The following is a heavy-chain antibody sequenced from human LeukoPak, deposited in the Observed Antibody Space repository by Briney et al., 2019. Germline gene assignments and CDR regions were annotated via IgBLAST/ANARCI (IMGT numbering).Heavy chain of an antibody. CDR3: AKDGGGYNWNPNWFDP. Sequence: GGSLRLSCAASRFTFNSYVLAWVRQAPGKGLEWVSAISGSGGSTYYADSVKGRFTISRDNSKNTLYLQMNSLRAEDTAVYYCAKDGGGYNWNPNWFDPWGQGTLVTVSS. CDR2: ISGSGGST. J-gene: IGHJ5*02. D-gene: IGHD1-20*01. V-gene: IGHV3-23*01. CDR1: RFTFNSYV.